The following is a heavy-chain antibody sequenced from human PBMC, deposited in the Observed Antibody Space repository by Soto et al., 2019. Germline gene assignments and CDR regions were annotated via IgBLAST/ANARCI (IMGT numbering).Heavy chain of an antibody. CDR1: GGSISSGGYY. V-gene: IGHV4-31*03. CDR2: IYYSGST. D-gene: IGHD3-22*01. Sequence: SETLSLTCTVSGGSISSGGYYWSWIRQHPGKGLEWIGYIYYSGSTYYNPSLKSRGTISVDTSKNQFSLKLSSVTAADTAVYYCASNYYDSSGYYSYQDGAFDIWGQGTMVTVSS. CDR3: ASNYYDSSGYYSYQDGAFDI. J-gene: IGHJ3*02.